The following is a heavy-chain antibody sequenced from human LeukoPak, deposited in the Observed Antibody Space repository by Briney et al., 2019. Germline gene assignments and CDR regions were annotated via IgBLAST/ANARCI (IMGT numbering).Heavy chain of an antibody. D-gene: IGHD3-10*01. CDR2: IYSGGST. CDR1: GFTFSTYW. V-gene: IGHV3-53*01. Sequence: GSLRLSCAASGFTFSTYWMSWVRQAPGKGLEWVSIIYSGGSTYYADSVRGRFTISRDNSKNTLYLQMNSLRAEDTAVYYCARGLAGGSGNYFYFDYWGQGTLVTVSS. J-gene: IGHJ4*02. CDR3: ARGLAGGSGNYFYFDY.